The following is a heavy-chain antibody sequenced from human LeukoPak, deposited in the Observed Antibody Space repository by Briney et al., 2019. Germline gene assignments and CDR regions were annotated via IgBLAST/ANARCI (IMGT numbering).Heavy chain of an antibody. Sequence: GGSLRLSCTTSGFKFPDYAMSWVRQAPGKGLEWLGFIRNKDSGATTDYATSVKGRFTISRDNPRNTLYLQMSSLRVEDTAIYYCAKRSSSSWSNFDSWGQGTLVTVSS. CDR3: AKRSSSSWSNFDS. D-gene: IGHD6-13*01. J-gene: IGHJ4*02. CDR2: IRNKDSGATT. CDR1: GFKFPDYA. V-gene: IGHV3-49*04.